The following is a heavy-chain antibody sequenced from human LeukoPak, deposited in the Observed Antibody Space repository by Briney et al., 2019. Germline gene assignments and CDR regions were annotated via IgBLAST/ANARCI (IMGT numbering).Heavy chain of an antibody. CDR3: ARDRGDYYGSGSYYPN. J-gene: IGHJ4*02. D-gene: IGHD3-10*01. V-gene: IGHV4-4*02. CDR1: GGSISSSNW. CDR2: IYHSGST. Sequence: SETLSLTCAFSGGSISSSNWWSWVRQPPGKGLEWIGEIYHSGSTNYNPSLKSRVTISVDKSKNQFSLKLSSVTAADTAVYYCARDRGDYYGSGSYYPNWGQGTLVTVSS.